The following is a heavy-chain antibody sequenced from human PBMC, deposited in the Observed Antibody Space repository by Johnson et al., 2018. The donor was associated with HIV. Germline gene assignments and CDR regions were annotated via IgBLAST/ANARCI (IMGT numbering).Heavy chain of an antibody. D-gene: IGHD6-19*01. V-gene: IGHV3-20*04. Sequence: VQLVESGGGVVQPGRSLRLSCAASGFTFSSYAMHWVRQAPGKGLEWVSGINWNGGSTGYADSVKGRFTISRDNAKNSLYLQMNSLRAEDTALYYCARDGSEWLVSIHAFDIWGQGTMVTVSS. CDR3: ARDGSEWLVSIHAFDI. CDR2: INWNGGST. CDR1: GFTFSSYA. J-gene: IGHJ3*02.